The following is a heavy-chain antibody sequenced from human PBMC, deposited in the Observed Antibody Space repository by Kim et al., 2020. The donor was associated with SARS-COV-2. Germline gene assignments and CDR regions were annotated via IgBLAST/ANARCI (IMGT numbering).Heavy chain of an antibody. J-gene: IGHJ6*02. CDR1: GDSVSSNSAA. CDR2: TYYRSKWYN. V-gene: IGHV6-1*01. Sequence: SQTLSLTCAISGDSVSSNSAAWNWIRQSPSRGLEWLGRTYYRSKWYNDYAVSVKSRITINPDTSKNQFSLQLNSVTPEDTAVYYCARDLFLPILLLAVAEHSRSALTGYYYYGMDVWGQGTTVTVSS. CDR3: ARDLFLPILLLAVAEHSRSALTGYYYYGMDV. D-gene: IGHD6-19*01.